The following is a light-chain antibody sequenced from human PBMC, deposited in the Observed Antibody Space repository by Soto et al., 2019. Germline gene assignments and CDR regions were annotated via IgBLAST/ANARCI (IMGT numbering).Light chain of an antibody. CDR2: DTS. CDR3: QQYSNWPPIT. V-gene: IGKV3-15*01. J-gene: IGKJ5*01. Sequence: IVLTQPPATLSLSPGDRATLSCRASQSVRSYLAWYQQKPGQAPRLLIYDTSTRATGIPARFSGSGSGTEFTLTISSLQSEDFAVYYCQQYSNWPPITFGQGTRLEIK. CDR1: QSVRSY.